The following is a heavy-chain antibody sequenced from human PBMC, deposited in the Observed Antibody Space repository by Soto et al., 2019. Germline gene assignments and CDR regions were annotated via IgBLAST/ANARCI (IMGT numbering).Heavy chain of an antibody. CDR2: INHSGST. D-gene: IGHD3-3*01. CDR1: GGSFSGYY. Sequence: SETLSLTCAVYGGSFSGYYWSWIRQPPGKGLEWIGEINHSGSTNYNPSLKSRVTISVDTSKNQFSLKLSSVTAADTAVYYCARARITIFGVVIPNYYYYMDVWGKGTTVTVSS. J-gene: IGHJ6*03. CDR3: ARARITIFGVVIPNYYYYMDV. V-gene: IGHV4-34*01.